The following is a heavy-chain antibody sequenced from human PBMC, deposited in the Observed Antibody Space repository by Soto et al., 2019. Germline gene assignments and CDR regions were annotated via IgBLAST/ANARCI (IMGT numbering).Heavy chain of an antibody. V-gene: IGHV2-5*02. D-gene: IGHD3-10*01. CDR1: GFSLSTSGVG. CDR3: ALNMVRGVISRSFDY. Sequence: QITLKESGPTLVKPTQTLTLTCTFSGFSLSTSGVGVGWIRQPPGKALEWLALIYWDDDKRYSPSLKSRLTITKDTSKNQVVLTMTNMDPVDTATYFGALNMVRGVISRSFDYWGQGTLVTVSS. CDR2: IYWDDDK. J-gene: IGHJ4*02.